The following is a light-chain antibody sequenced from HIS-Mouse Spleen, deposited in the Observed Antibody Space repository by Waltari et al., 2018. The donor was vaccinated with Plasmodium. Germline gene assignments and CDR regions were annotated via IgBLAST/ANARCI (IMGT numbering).Light chain of an antibody. CDR1: QSVSSN. CDR2: GAS. Sequence: EIVMTQSPATLSVSPGERATLSCRASQSVSSNLAWYQQKPGQAPRLLIYGASTRATGIPARFSGRGSGTEFPLTISSLQSEDFAVYYCQQYNNWSFTFGPGTKVDIK. V-gene: IGKV3-15*01. CDR3: QQYNNWSFT. J-gene: IGKJ3*01.